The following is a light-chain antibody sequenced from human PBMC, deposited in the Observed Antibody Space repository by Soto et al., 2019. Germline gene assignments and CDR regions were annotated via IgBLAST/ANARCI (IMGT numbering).Light chain of an antibody. CDR1: QSISSW. CDR2: DAS. J-gene: IGKJ1*01. Sequence: DIQMTQSPSTLSTSVGDRVTITCRASQSISSWLAWYQQKPGEAPKLLIYDASSLESGVPSRFSGSGSGTEFTLTISSLQPDDFATYYCQQYNSYLWTFGQGTKVDI. CDR3: QQYNSYLWT. V-gene: IGKV1-5*01.